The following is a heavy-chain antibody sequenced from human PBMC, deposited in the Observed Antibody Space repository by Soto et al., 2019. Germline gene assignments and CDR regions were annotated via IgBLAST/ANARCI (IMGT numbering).Heavy chain of an antibody. CDR1: GYTFTSYG. CDR2: VSAYNGNT. D-gene: IGHD2-15*01. Sequence: SSVKVSCKASGYTFTSYGIRWVRQAPGQGLEWMGWVSAYNGNTNYAQKLQGRVTMTTDTSTSTAYMELRSLRSDDTAVYYCARDVMMEDIVVVVAARYYYGMDVWGQGTTVTVAS. CDR3: ARDVMMEDIVVVVAARYYYGMDV. V-gene: IGHV1-18*04. J-gene: IGHJ6*02.